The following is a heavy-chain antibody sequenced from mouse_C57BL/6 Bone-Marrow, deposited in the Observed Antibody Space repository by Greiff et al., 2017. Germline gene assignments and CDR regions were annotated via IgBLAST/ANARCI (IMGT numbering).Heavy chain of an antibody. Sequence: VQLQQSGAELAKPGASVKLSCKASGYTFTSYWMHWVKQRPGQGLEWIGYINPSSGYTKYNQKFKDKATLTAEKSSSTAYMQLSSLTYEDSAVYYCARERSSYFDYWGQGTTLTVSS. CDR2: INPSSGYT. CDR3: ARERSSYFDY. D-gene: IGHD1-1*01. CDR1: GYTFTSYW. V-gene: IGHV1-7*01. J-gene: IGHJ2*01.